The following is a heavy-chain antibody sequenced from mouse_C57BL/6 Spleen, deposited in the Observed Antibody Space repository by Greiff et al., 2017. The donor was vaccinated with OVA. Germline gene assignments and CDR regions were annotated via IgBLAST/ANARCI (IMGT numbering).Heavy chain of an antibody. Sequence: VQLQQSGAELVRPGASVKLSCKASGYTFTDYYINWVKQRPGQGLEWIARIYPGSGNTYYNEKFKGKATLTAEKSSSTAYMQLSSLTSEDSAVYFCARGIYYYGSSYVRYFDVWGTGTTVTVSS. V-gene: IGHV1-76*01. CDR3: ARGIYYYGSSYVRYFDV. D-gene: IGHD1-1*01. J-gene: IGHJ1*03. CDR2: IYPGSGNT. CDR1: GYTFTDYY.